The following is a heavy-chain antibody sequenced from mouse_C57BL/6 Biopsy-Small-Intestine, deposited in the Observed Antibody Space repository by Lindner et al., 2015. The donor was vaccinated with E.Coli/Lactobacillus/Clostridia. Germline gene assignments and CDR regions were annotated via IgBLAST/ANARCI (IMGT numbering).Heavy chain of an antibody. V-gene: IGHV1-82*01. J-gene: IGHJ2*01. CDR1: GYAFSSSW. CDR2: IYPGDGDT. CDR3: ARDPRDYFDY. Sequence: VQLQESGPELVKPGASVKISCKASGYAFSSSWMNWVKQRPGKGLEWIGRIYPGDGDTNYNGKFKGKATLTADKSSSTAYMQLSSLTSEDSAVYFCARDPRDYFDYWGQGTTLTVSS.